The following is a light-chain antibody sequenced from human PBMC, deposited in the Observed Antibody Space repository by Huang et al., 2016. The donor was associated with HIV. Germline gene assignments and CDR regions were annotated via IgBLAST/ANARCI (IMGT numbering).Light chain of an antibody. J-gene: IGKJ4*01. CDR3: MQGTHWPLT. V-gene: IGKV2-30*02. CDR1: QSLVHSDGKTY. Sequence: DVVMTQSPLSLPVTLGQPASISCRSSQSLVHSDGKTYLNWFHQRPGQSPRRLLYQVSNRDCGVPDRFSGSGSGTDFTLKISRVEAEDVGVYYCMQGTHWPLTFGGGTKVEIK. CDR2: QVS.